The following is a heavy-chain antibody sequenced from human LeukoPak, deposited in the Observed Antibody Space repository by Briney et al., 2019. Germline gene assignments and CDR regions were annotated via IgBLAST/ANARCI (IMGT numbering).Heavy chain of an antibody. V-gene: IGHV3-30*04. CDR1: GFTFSSYA. Sequence: GRSLGLSCAASGFTFSSYAMHWVRQAPGKGLEWVAVISYDGSNKYYADSVKGRFTISRDNSKNTLYLQMHSLRAEDTAVYYCASDRGIAVARNYYYMDVWGKGTTVTISS. CDR2: ISYDGSNK. D-gene: IGHD6-19*01. J-gene: IGHJ6*03. CDR3: ASDRGIAVARNYYYMDV.